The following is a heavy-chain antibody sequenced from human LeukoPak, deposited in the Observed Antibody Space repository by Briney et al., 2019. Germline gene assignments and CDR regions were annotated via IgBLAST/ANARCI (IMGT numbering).Heavy chain of an antibody. V-gene: IGHV3-23*01. J-gene: IGHJ4*02. CDR3: AKEVDTPPRDY. Sequence: GGSLRLSCAASGFTFRSYVMSWVRQAPGKGLEWVSAISGSGGSTYYADSVRGRFTISRDNSENTLYLQMNSLTAEDTAVYYCAKEVDTPPRDYWGQGTLVTVSS. CDR2: ISGSGGST. D-gene: IGHD5-18*01. CDR1: GFTFRSYV.